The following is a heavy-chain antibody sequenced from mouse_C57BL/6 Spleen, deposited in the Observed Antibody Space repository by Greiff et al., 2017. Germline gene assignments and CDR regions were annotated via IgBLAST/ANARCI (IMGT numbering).Heavy chain of an antibody. J-gene: IGHJ4*01. CDR1: GYTFTSYW. CDR3: ARSFTTGLRGRAMDY. CDR2: INPSNGGT. Sequence: QVQLQQSGTELVKPGASVKLSCKASGYTFTSYWMHWVKQRPGQGLEWIGNINPSNGGTNYNEKFKSKATLTVDKSSSTAYMQLSSLTSEDSAVYYCARSFTTGLRGRAMDYWGQGTSVTVSS. V-gene: IGHV1-53*01. D-gene: IGHD1-1*01.